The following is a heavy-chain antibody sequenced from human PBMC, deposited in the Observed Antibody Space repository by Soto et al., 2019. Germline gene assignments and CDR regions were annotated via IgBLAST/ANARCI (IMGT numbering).Heavy chain of an antibody. J-gene: IGHJ4*02. CDR1: GFTFSNAW. D-gene: IGHD3-3*01. CDR3: TTDLVLRFLEGTGTPYYFDY. Sequence: GGSLRLSCAASGFTFSNAWMNWVRQAPGKGLEWVGRIKSKTDGGTTDYAAPVKGRFTISRDDSKNTLYLQMNSLKTEDTAVYYCTTDLVLRFLEGTGTPYYFDYWGQGTLVTVSS. CDR2: IKSKTDGGTT. V-gene: IGHV3-15*07.